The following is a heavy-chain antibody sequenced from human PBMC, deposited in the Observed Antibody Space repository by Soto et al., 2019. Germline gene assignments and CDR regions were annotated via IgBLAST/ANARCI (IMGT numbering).Heavy chain of an antibody. CDR3: ARGPAMASYAFDI. D-gene: IGHD5-18*01. V-gene: IGHV3-30*04. CDR1: GFSFSTYA. Sequence: HPGGSLRLSCAASGFSFSTYAMYWVRQAPGKGLEWVAVISYDGSNKYYADSVKGRFTISRDNSKNTLYLQMNSLRVEDTAVYYCARGPAMASYAFDIWGQGTMVTVSS. CDR2: ISYDGSNK. J-gene: IGHJ3*02.